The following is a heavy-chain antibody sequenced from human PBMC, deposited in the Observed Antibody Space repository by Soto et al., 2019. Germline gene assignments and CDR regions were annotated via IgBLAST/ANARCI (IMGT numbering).Heavy chain of an antibody. CDR3: ARGGGPYGDSYPGMDV. CDR1: GGSMNNYY. D-gene: IGHD4-17*01. CDR2: IYYSGTS. V-gene: IGHV4-59*01. J-gene: IGHJ6*01. Sequence: QVQLQESGPGLVKPSETLSLTCNVSGGSMNNYYWSWIRQSPGKGLEWIAYIYYSGTSNYSPSLRGRPNTSMQTTTTDVCPQLNSSTRADPAVYFCARGGGPYGDSYPGMDVWGQGTTVTVSS.